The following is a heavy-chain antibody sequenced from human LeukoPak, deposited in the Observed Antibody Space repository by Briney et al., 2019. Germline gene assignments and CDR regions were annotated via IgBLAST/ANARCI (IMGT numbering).Heavy chain of an antibody. CDR3: AKENSYYDSSTWFDP. V-gene: IGHV3-30*02. CDR1: GFTFSSSG. Sequence: GGSLRLSCAASGFTFSSSGMHWVRQAPGKGLEWVAFIRYDGSNKYYADSVKGRFTISGDNSKNTLYLQMNSLRAEDTAVYYCAKENSYYDSSTWFDPWGQGTLVTVSS. D-gene: IGHD3-22*01. J-gene: IGHJ5*02. CDR2: IRYDGSNK.